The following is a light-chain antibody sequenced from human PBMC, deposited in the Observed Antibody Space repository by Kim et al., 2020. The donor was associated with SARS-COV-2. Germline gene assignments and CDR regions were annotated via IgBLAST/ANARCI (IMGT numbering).Light chain of an antibody. CDR2: GAS. Sequence: SPGETATLSCRASHSVSNNVAWYQQKPGQAPRLLIYGASTRANDVPARFSGSGSGTDFTLTISSLQSEDLAVYHCQQYDDWPPWTFGQGTKVDIK. J-gene: IGKJ1*01. CDR1: HSVSNN. CDR3: QQYDDWPPWT. V-gene: IGKV3-15*01.